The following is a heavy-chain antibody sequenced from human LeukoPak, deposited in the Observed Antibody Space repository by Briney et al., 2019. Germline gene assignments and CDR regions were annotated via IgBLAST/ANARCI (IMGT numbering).Heavy chain of an antibody. D-gene: IGHD3-9*01. CDR1: GFTFSSYW. Sequence: GGSLRLSCAASGFTFSSYWMSWVRQAPGKGLEWVANIKQDGSEKCYVDSVKGRFTISRDNAKNSLYLQMNSLRAEDTAVYYCARLFDWLFGGYYYYYGMDVWGQGTTVTVSS. V-gene: IGHV3-7*01. CDR3: ARLFDWLFGGYYYYYGMDV. CDR2: IKQDGSEK. J-gene: IGHJ6*02.